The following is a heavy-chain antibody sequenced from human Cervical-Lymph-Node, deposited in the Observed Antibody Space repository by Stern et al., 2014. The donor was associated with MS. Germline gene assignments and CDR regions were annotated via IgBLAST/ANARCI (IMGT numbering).Heavy chain of an antibody. D-gene: IGHD6-13*01. J-gene: IGHJ4*02. CDR1: GDSISSGSYY. CDR2: VSFSGST. CDR3: ARALSRSWYDGVFDQ. Sequence: DQLVESGPGLVKPSQTLSLTCSVSGDSISSGSYYWSWIRQPAGKGLEWIGRVSFSGSTRHNPSLKSRGTISIDTSKTQFSLNLSSVTAADTAVYYCARALSRSWYDGVFDQWGQGTLVTVSS. V-gene: IGHV4-61*02.